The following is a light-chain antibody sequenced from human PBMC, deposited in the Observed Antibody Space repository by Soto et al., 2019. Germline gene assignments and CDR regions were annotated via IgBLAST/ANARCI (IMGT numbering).Light chain of an antibody. V-gene: IGKV3-11*01. J-gene: IGKJ4*01. CDR3: QHRSNWQGAT. CDR1: QSVSSY. Sequence: EIVVTQSPATLSLSPGERATLSCRASQSVSSYXAXYQQKPGQAPRLLIYDASNRATGIPARFSGSGSGTDFTLTISSLEPEDXAVYYCQHRSNWQGATFGGGTXXEIK. CDR2: DAS.